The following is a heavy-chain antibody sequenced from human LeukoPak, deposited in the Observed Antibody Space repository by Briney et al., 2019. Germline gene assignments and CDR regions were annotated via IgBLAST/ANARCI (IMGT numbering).Heavy chain of an antibody. CDR3: ARDQDPYCSSTSCYALDY. V-gene: IGHV3-74*01. CDR2: INTDGSSI. Sequence: GGSLRLSCAASGFTLSSYWMHWVRQAPGKGLVWVSRINTDGSSISYADSVKGRFTISRDNSKNTLYLQMNSLRAEDTAVYYCARDQDPYCSSTSCYALDYWGQGTLVTVSS. CDR1: GFTLSSYW. D-gene: IGHD2-2*01. J-gene: IGHJ4*02.